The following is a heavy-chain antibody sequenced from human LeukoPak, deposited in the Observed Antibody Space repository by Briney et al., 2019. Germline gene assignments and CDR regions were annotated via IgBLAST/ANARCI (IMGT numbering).Heavy chain of an antibody. CDR2: INHSGST. V-gene: IGHV4-34*01. CDR3: ARGLRQGYKRLDP. D-gene: IGHD1-14*01. Sequence: SETLSLTCAVYGGSFSGYYWSWIRQPPGKGLEWIGEINHSGSTNYNPSLKSRVTISVDTSKNQFSLKLSSVTAADTAVYYCARGLRQGYKRLDPWGQGTLVTVSS. J-gene: IGHJ5*02. CDR1: GGSFSGYY.